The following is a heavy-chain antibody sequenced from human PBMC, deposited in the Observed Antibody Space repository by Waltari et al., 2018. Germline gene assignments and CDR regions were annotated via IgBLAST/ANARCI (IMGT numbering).Heavy chain of an antibody. J-gene: IGHJ6*03. V-gene: IGHV3-21*01. D-gene: IGHD6-6*01. CDR2: NSSSRSYI. CDR1: GFTFSSSS. Sequence: EVQLVESGGGLVKHGGSLRLSCAASGFTFSSSSMNWLRQATGKGLEWVSSNSSSRSYIYDADSVKGRFTIARDNANNSLYLQMNSLRGDDTAVYYCARDRSYSSSSRGAYYYYYMDVWGKGTTVTVSS. CDR3: ARDRSYSSSSRGAYYYYYMDV.